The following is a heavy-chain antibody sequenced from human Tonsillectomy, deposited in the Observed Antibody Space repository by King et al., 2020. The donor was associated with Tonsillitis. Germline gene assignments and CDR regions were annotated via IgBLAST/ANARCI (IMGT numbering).Heavy chain of an antibody. D-gene: IGHD4-17*01. CDR1: GFTFSNYN. Sequence: QLVQSGGGLVKPGRSLRLSCAASGFTFSNYNINWVRQAPGKGLEWVSSISSSSTFIYYADSVKGRFTISRDNAKNSLYLQMNSLRAEDTAVYYCARDLLGDYCDCGLKYYYYGMDVWGQGTTVSVSS. CDR3: ARDLLGDYCDCGLKYYYYGMDV. J-gene: IGHJ6*02. V-gene: IGHV3-21*01. CDR2: ISSSSTFI.